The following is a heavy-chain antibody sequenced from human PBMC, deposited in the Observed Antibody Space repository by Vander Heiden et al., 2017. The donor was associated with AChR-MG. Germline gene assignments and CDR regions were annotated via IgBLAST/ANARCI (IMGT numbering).Heavy chain of an antibody. Sequence: DVHLVEPGGGLVKPGGSLRLPCAVSGFTFKDAWMHWVRQAPGKGLEWIGRIKSNSDGGITDHAAPVKGRFTISRDDSKNTLYLQMDSLKTEDTGVYYCTTLSLWNYVLETWGQGSLVTVSS. V-gene: IGHV3-15*01. CDR1: GFTFKDAW. D-gene: IGHD1-7*01. CDR3: TTLSLWNYVLET. J-gene: IGHJ5*02. CDR2: IKSNSDGGIT.